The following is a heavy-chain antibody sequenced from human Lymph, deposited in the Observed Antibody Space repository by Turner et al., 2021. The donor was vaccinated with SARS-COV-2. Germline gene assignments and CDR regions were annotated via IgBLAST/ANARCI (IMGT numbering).Heavy chain of an antibody. J-gene: IGHJ6*02. CDR3: ARDLYYYGMDV. Sequence: EVQLVESGGGLIQPGGSLRLSCAASGLTVSSNYMSWVRQAPGKGLEWVSLIYSAGSTYYADSVKGRFTISRDNSKNTLYLQMNSLRAEDTALYYCARDLYYYGMDVWGQGTTVTVS. V-gene: IGHV3-53*01. CDR1: GLTVSSNY. CDR2: IYSAGST.